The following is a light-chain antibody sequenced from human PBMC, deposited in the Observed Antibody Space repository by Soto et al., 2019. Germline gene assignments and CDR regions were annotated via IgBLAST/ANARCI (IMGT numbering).Light chain of an antibody. V-gene: IGLV2-8*01. CDR3: SSYAGSNNVV. Sequence: SALTQPPSASGSPGQSVTISCTGTSSDVGGYNYVSWYQQPPGKAPKLMIYEVSKRPSGVPDRFSGSKSRNTASLSVSGLQAEDESDYYCSSYAGSNNVVFGGGTKLTVL. CDR1: SSDVGGYNY. CDR2: EVS. J-gene: IGLJ2*01.